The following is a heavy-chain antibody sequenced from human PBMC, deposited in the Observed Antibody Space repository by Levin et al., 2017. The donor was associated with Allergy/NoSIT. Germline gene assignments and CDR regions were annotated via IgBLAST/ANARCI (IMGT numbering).Heavy chain of an antibody. V-gene: IGHV3-74*01. Sequence: GSLRLSCAASGFSFSSYWMHWVRQAPGKGLVWVSRINSDGSSTNYADSVKGRLTISRDNAKSTLYLQMNSLGAEDTAVYYCARGYFDFSAYTLYWGQGTLVTVSS. CDR3: ARGYFDFSAYTLY. J-gene: IGHJ4*02. D-gene: IGHD3-22*01. CDR2: INSDGSST. CDR1: GFSFSSYW.